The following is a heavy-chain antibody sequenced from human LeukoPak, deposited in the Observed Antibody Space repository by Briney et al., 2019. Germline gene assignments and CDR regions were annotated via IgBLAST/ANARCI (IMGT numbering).Heavy chain of an antibody. J-gene: IGHJ6*03. V-gene: IGHV1-8*03. D-gene: IGHD5-12*01. CDR2: MNPNSGNT. CDR1: GYTFTSYD. Sequence: ASVKVSCKASGYTFTSYDINWARQATGQGLEWMGWMNPNSGNTGYAQKFQGRVTITRNTSISTAYMELSSLRSEDTAVYYCARGLSPRATGTRVLYYYYYMDVWGKGTTVTASS. CDR3: ARGLSPRATGTRVLYYYYYMDV.